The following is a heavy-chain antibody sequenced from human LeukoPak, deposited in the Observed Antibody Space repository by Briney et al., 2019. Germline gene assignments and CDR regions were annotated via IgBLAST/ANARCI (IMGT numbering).Heavy chain of an antibody. D-gene: IGHD3-10*01. CDR3: ARGVYCGSGSYYSAFDI. CDR2: MNPNSGNT. J-gene: IGHJ3*02. CDR1: GYTFTSYD. Sequence: ASVKVSCKASGYTFTSYDGNWVRQATGQGMEWMGWMNPNSGNTGYAHKFQGRVTMTRNTSIHTAYMELSSLRSEDTAVYYCARGVYCGSGSYYSAFDIWGQGTMVTVSS. V-gene: IGHV1-8*02.